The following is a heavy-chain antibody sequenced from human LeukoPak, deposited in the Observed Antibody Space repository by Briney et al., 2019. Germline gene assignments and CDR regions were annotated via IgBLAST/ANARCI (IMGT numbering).Heavy chain of an antibody. V-gene: IGHV3-23*01. J-gene: IGHJ4*02. D-gene: IGHD3-3*01. CDR2: ISGSGGST. Sequence: QTGGSLRLSCAASGFTFSNYAMNWVRQAPGEGLEWVSSISGSGGSTYFAGSVKGRVTISRDNSKNTMYMQMNSLRVEDTAVYYCAKGGQNYDFWRFDYWGQGSLVTVSS. CDR1: GFTFSNYA. CDR3: AKGGQNYDFWRFDY.